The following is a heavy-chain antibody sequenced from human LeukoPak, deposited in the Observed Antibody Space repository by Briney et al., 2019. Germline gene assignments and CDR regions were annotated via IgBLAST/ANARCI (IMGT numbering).Heavy chain of an antibody. CDR2: IKTKAYGGTT. V-gene: IGHV3-49*04. Sequence: GGSLRLSCTTSGFTFDEYAMSWVCQAPGKGLEWVGFIKTKAYGGTTDYAASVKGRFTISRDDSKSIAYLQMNSLTTEDTAVYYCTRNLLVSPNMGYWGQGTLVTVSS. J-gene: IGHJ4*02. CDR1: GFTFDEYA. D-gene: IGHD4-23*01. CDR3: TRNLLVSPNMGY.